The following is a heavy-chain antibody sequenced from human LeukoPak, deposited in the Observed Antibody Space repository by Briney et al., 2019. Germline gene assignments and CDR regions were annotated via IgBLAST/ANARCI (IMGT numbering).Heavy chain of an antibody. Sequence: GGSLRLSCAASGFTFSSYGMHWVRQAPGKGLEWVANIKEDGSEKKYVDSVKGRFTVSRDNVKNALFMQMNSLKVEDTAVYYCVRDYVWESHRQFDYWGQGTMVTVSS. CDR3: VRDYVWESHRQFDY. V-gene: IGHV3-7*01. D-gene: IGHD3-16*01. CDR2: IKEDGSEK. J-gene: IGHJ4*02. CDR1: GFTFSSYG.